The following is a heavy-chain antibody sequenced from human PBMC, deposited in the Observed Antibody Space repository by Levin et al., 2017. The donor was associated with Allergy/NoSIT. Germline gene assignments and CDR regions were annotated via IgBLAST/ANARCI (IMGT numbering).Heavy chain of an antibody. CDR1: GGSGRKDG. J-gene: IGHJ4*02. D-gene: IGHD3-16*01. Sequence: HPGGSLRLSCAAAGGSGRKDGRQGGGETTGKGLVWVSRLNSDGSTATYADTVKGRFTISRDNAKNTLYLQMNTLRAEDTAVYYCAKGRDGHGGIFSNWGQGILVTVSS. CDR3: AKGRDGHGGIFSN. CDR2: LNSDGSTA. V-gene: IGHV3-74*01.